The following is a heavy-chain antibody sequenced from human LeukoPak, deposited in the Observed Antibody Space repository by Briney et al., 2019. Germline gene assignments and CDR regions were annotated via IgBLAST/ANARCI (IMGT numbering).Heavy chain of an antibody. CDR3: AKGDVVIPAANHYFDY. J-gene: IGHJ4*02. CDR1: GFTFSSYA. Sequence: GGSLRLSCAASGFTFSSYAMNWVRQAPGKGLEWVSVISGRGTTTYYADSVKGRFTISRDNSKNTLYMQMNSLRAEDTAVYYCAKGDVVIPAANHYFDYWGQGTLVTVPS. V-gene: IGHV3-23*01. D-gene: IGHD2-2*01. CDR2: ISGRGTTT.